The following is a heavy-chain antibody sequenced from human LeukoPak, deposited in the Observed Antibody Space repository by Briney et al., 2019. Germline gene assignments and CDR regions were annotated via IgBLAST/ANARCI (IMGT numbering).Heavy chain of an antibody. CDR2: IRYDGSNR. V-gene: IGHV3-30*02. CDR3: AAGSTWYYFDY. D-gene: IGHD6-13*01. Sequence: GGSMRLSCAASGFTFSNYGMHWVRQAPGKGLAWVAFIRYDGSNRYYADSVSGRFTISRDNSKNTLFLQMNSLRPEDTALYYCAAGSTWYYFDYWGQGTLVTVSS. CDR1: GFTFSNYG. J-gene: IGHJ4*02.